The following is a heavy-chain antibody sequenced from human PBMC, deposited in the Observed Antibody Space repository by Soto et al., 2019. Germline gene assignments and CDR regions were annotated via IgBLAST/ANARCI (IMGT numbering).Heavy chain of an antibody. CDR1: GFTFSSHN. CDR3: ARELSTMIRENN. V-gene: IGHV3-21*02. Sequence: EVQLVESGGGLVKPGGSLRLSCAASGFTFSSHNIYWFRQPPGKGLEWVSSIGTSDSSIYYADSVRGRFTISKDNAKNPVYLQMDTLRAEDPAIYHGARELSTMIRENNWGQGTRVTVS. CDR2: IGTSDSSI. D-gene: IGHD3-10*01. J-gene: IGHJ4*02.